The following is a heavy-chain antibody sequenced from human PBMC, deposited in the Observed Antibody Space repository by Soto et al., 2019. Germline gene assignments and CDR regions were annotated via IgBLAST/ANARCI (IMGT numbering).Heavy chain of an antibody. CDR3: AKDQDSSSAGMRGGMDV. V-gene: IGHV1-69*01. CDR1: GGTFSSYA. Sequence: QVQLVQSGAEVKKPGSSVKVSCKASGGTFSSYAISWVRQAPGQGLEWMGGIIPIFGTANYAQKFQGRVTITADESTSTAYMELSSLRSEDTAVYYCAKDQDSSSAGMRGGMDVWGQGTKVTVSS. J-gene: IGHJ6*02. CDR2: IIPIFGTA. D-gene: IGHD6-6*01.